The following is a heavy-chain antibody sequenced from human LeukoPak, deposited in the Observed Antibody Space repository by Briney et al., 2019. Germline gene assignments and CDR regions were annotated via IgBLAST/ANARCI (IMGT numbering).Heavy chain of an antibody. CDR3: ARDRAALQDWVGFDP. V-gene: IGHV3-66*03. CDR2: IRDSGEA. J-gene: IGHJ5*02. Sequence: TGGSLRLSCAVSGFRVSDYYMSWVRQAPGKGLEWVGLIRDSGEAFYADFVRGRFAISRDESENTLYLQMNSLRVEDTAVYFCARDRAALQDWVGFDPWGQGTPVIVSS. D-gene: IGHD3/OR15-3a*01. CDR1: GFRVSDYY.